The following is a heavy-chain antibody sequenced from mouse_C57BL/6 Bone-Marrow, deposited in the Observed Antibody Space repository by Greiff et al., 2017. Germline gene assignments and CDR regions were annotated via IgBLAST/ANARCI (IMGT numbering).Heavy chain of an antibody. J-gene: IGHJ2*01. CDR2: ISDGGSYT. CDR1: GFTFSSYA. V-gene: IGHV5-4*01. Sequence: EVQLVESGGGLVKPGGSLKLSCAASGFTFSSYAMSWVRQTPEKRLEWVATISDGGSYTYYPDNVKGRFTISRDNAKNNLYLQMSHLKSEDTAMYYCATNYYGSSCGYWGQGTTLTVSS. D-gene: IGHD1-1*01. CDR3: ATNYYGSSCGY.